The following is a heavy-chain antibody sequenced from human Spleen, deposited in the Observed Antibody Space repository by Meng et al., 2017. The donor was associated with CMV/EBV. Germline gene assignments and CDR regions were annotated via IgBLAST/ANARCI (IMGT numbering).Heavy chain of an antibody. CDR3: AEGTRNSADY. D-gene: IGHD1/OR15-1a*01. J-gene: IGHJ4*02. CDR1: GYTFTSYY. V-gene: IGHV7-4-1*02. Sequence: QVQLVQSGAEVKKPGASVKVSCKASGYTFTSYYMHWVRQAPGQGLEWMGWINTNTGNPTYAQGFTGRFVFSLDTSVTTAYLQISSLKAEDTAVYYCAEGTRNSADYWGQGTLVTVSS. CDR2: INTNTGNP.